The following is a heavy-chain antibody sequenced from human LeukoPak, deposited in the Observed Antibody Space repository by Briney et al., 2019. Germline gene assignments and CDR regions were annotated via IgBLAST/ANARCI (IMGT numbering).Heavy chain of an antibody. J-gene: IGHJ4*02. CDR3: AKVGYNDILTGDYKDYFDY. D-gene: IGHD3-9*01. CDR2: TSGSGGTA. CDR1: GFTFSNYA. Sequence: GGSLRLSRAASGFTFSNYAMSWVRQAPEKGLEWVSVTSGSGGTAYYADSVKGRFTISRDNSKNTLDLQMNSLRAEDTAVYYCAKVGYNDILTGDYKDYFDYWGQGTLVTVSS. V-gene: IGHV3-23*01.